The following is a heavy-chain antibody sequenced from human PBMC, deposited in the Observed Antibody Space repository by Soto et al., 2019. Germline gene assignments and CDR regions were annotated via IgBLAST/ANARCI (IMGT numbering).Heavy chain of an antibody. CDR1: GYSFTSYW. CDR2: IYPGDSDT. V-gene: IGHV5-51*01. J-gene: IGHJ3*02. D-gene: IGHD6-19*01. CDR3: ARRDEGLLIAVAAQSGAFDI. Sequence: GESLKISCKGSGYSFTSYWIGWVRQMPGKGLEWMGIIYPGDSDTRYSPSFQGQVTISADKSISTAYLQWSSLKASDTAMYYCARRDEGLLIAVAAQSGAFDIWGQGTMVTVSS.